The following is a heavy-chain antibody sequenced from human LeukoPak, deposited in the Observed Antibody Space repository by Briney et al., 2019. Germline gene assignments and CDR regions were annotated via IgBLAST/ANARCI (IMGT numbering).Heavy chain of an antibody. CDR1: GFTFSSYS. CDR3: ARTDYYDKSIDY. Sequence: KAGGSLRLSCAASGFTFSSYSMNWVRQAPGKGLEWVSSISSSSSYIYYADSVKGRFTISRDNAMNSLYLQMNSLRAEDTAVYYCARTDYYDKSIDYWGQGTLVTVSS. D-gene: IGHD3-22*01. J-gene: IGHJ4*02. V-gene: IGHV3-21*01. CDR2: ISSSSSYI.